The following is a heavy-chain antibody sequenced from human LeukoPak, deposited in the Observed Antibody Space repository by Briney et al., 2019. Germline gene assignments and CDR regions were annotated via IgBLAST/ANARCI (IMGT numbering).Heavy chain of an antibody. V-gene: IGHV4-34*01. CDR3: AREHIVVVTAIHLFDY. Sequence: PSETLSLTCAVYGGSFSGYQWCWIRQPPGKGLEWIGEINHSGSTNYNPSLKSRVTISVDTSKNQFSLKLSSVTAADTAVYYCAREHIVVVTAIHLFDYWGQGTLVTVSS. CDR2: INHSGST. D-gene: IGHD2-21*02. CDR1: GGSFSGYQ. J-gene: IGHJ4*02.